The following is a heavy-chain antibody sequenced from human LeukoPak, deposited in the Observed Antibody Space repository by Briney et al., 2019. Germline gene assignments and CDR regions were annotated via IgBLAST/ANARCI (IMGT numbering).Heavy chain of an antibody. CDR2: IYYSGST. D-gene: IGHD3-3*01. J-gene: IGHJ4*02. Sequence: SETLSLTCSCSGGSISSYYWSWIRQPPGKGMEWMGYIYYSGSTNYNPSLQSRLTMSVDTSNNQFSLEFTSVTAADTAVYYCARVNYDFWSGTDYWGQGTLVTVSS. CDR1: GGSISSYY. V-gene: IGHV4-59*01. CDR3: ARVNYDFWSGTDY.